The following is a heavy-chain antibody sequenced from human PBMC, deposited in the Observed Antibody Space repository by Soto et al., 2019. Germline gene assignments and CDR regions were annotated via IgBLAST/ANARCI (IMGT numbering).Heavy chain of an antibody. CDR2: IYYSGST. V-gene: IGHV4-39*01. D-gene: IGHD5-18*01. CDR1: GGYISSSSYY. CDR3: ARRNVDTAFNDY. Sequence: SETLSLTCTVSGGYISSSSYYWGWIRQPPGKGLEWIGSIYYSGSTYYNPSLKSRVTISVDTSKNQFSLKLSSVTAADTAVYYCARRNVDTAFNDYWGQGTLVTVSS. J-gene: IGHJ4*02.